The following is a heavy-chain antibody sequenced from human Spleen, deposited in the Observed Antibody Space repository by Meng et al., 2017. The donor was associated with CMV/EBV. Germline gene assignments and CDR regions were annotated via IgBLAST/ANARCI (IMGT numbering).Heavy chain of an antibody. CDR3: ARERAGPGDAFDI. J-gene: IGHJ3*02. D-gene: IGHD1-1*01. CDR2: ISSSSSYI. V-gene: IGHV3-21*01. CDR1: GFTFSTYI. Sequence: GESLKISCAASGFTFSTYIMNWVRQAPGKGLEWVSSISSSSSYIYYADSVKGRFTISRDNSKNTLYLQMNSLRAEDTAVYYCARERAGPGDAFDIWGQGTMVTVSS.